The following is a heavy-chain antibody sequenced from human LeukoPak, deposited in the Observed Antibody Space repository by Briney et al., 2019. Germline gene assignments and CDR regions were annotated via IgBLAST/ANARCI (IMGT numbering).Heavy chain of an antibody. V-gene: IGHV4-61*01. J-gene: IGHJ4*02. D-gene: IGHD3-22*01. Sequence: SETLSLTCTVSGGSVSSGSYYWSWIRQPPGKGLEWIGYIYSSGYTNYSPSLKSRVTISVDTSKNQFSLKLSSVTAADTALYYCARHTDSSGYYFDHWGQGTLVTVSS. CDR2: IYSSGYT. CDR3: ARHTDSSGYYFDH. CDR1: GGSVSSGSYY.